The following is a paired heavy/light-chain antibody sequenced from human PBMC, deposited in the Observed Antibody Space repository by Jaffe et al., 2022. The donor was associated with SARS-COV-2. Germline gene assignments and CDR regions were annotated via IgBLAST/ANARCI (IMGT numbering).Heavy chain of an antibody. CDR1: GFTFSSYG. CDR2: IWYDGSNK. J-gene: IGHJ6*02. D-gene: IGHD4-17*01. Sequence: QVQLVESGGGVVQPGRSLRLSCAASGFTFSSYGMHWVRQAPGKGLEWVAVIWYDGSNKYYADSVKGRFTISRDNSKNTLYLQMNSLRAEDTAVYYCARQTDYGDYFLAHGGGGYYYYGMDVWGQGTTVTVSS. CDR3: ARQTDYGDYFLAHGGGGYYYYGMDV. V-gene: IGHV3-33*01.
Light chain of an antibody. CDR1: ALPKQY. Sequence: SYELTQPPSVSVSPGQTARITCSGDALPKQYAYWYQQKPGQAPVLVIYKDSERPSGIPERFSGSSSGTTVTLTISGVQAEDEADYYCQSADSSGTFGVFGGGTKLTVL. CDR2: KDS. V-gene: IGLV3-25*03. CDR3: QSADSSGTFGV. J-gene: IGLJ3*02.